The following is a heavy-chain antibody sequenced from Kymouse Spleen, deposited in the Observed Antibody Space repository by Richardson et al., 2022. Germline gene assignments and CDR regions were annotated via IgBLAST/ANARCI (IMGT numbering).Heavy chain of an antibody. J-gene: IGHJ6*02. D-gene: IGHD6-19*01. Sequence: QVQLQQWGAGLLKPSETLSLTCAVYGGSFSGYYWSWIRQPPGKGLEWIGEINHSGSTNYNPSLKSRVTISVDTSKNQFSLKLSSVTAADTAVYYCARAPSLGSGWDYYYYYGMDVWGQGTTVTVSS. CDR1: GGSFSGYY. CDR2: INHSGST. V-gene: IGHV4-34*01. CDR3: ARAPSLGSGWDYYYYYGMDV.